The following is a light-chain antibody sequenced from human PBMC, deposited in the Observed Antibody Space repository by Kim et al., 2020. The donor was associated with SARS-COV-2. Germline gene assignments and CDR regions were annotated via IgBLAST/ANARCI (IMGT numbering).Light chain of an antibody. V-gene: IGLV3-1*01. CDR2: QDS. CDR1: KLGDKY. CDR3: QAWDSSTAWV. J-gene: IGLJ3*02. Sequence: SPGHTASITCSGDKLGDKYACWYQQKPGQSPVLVIYQDSKRPSGIPERFSGSNSGNTATLTISGTQAMDEADYYCQAWDSSTAWVFGGGTQLTVL.